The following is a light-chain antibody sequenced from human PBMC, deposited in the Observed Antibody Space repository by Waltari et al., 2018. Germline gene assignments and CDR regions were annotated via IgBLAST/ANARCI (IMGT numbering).Light chain of an antibody. Sequence: QSALTQPASVSGSPGQSITISCTGTSSDVGDYNYVSWYQRHPGKAPKRIIFDVSNRPSGVSNRFSGSKSGDTASLTISGLQAEDEADYYCSSYTSSSTYVVFGGGTKLTVL. J-gene: IGLJ2*01. CDR2: DVS. CDR3: SSYTSSSTYVV. V-gene: IGLV2-14*03. CDR1: SSDVGDYNY.